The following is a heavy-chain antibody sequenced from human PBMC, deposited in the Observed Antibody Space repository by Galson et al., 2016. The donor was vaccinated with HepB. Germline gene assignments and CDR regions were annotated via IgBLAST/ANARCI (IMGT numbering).Heavy chain of an antibody. CDR2: ISYDGSNQ. CDR1: GFAFSTFG. Sequence: SLRLSCAASGFAFSTFGMHWVRQAPGKGLEWVAIISYDGSNQFFIDSVRGRFTISRDNSKNTLYLQLNNVRPENTAVYYCAASSWVTTGFDYWGQGTRVTVAS. CDR3: AASSWVTTGFDY. J-gene: IGHJ4*02. D-gene: IGHD2-21*02. V-gene: IGHV3-30*03.